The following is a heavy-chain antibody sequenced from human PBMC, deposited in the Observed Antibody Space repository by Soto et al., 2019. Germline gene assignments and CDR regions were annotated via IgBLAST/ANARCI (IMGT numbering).Heavy chain of an antibody. CDR2: IYHSGST. D-gene: IGHD3-10*01. Sequence: QVQLQESGPGLVKPSGTLSLTCAVSGGSISSSNWWSWVRQPPGKGLEWIGEIYHSGSTNYNPSLKRRVTISVDKSKPPCALKLSSVTAADTAVYYCARGGGGDYGSGSYNFGYWGQGTLVTVSS. CDR3: ARGGGGDYGSGSYNFGY. V-gene: IGHV4-4*02. J-gene: IGHJ4*02. CDR1: GGSISSSNW.